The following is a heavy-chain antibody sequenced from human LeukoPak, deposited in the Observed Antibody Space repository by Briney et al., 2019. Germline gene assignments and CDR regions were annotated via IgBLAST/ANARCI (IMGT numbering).Heavy chain of an antibody. CDR3: ATDLSGVAGASLQKEHPLDY. J-gene: IGHJ4*02. CDR2: FDTEDGET. D-gene: IGHD1-26*01. Sequence: ASVKVSCKVSGYTLTELSMHWVRQAPGKGLEWLGGFDTEDGETIYAQKFQGRVTMTEDTSTDTAYMELSSLRSEDTAVYYCATDLSGVAGASLQKEHPLDYWGQGTLVTVSS. V-gene: IGHV1-24*01. CDR1: GYTLTELS.